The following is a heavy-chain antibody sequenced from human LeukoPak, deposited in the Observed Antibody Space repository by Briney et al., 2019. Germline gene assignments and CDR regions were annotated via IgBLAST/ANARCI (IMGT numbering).Heavy chain of an antibody. J-gene: IGHJ4*02. CDR1: GFTFSSYA. D-gene: IGHD4-11*01. Sequence: GGSLRLSCAASGFTFSSYAMSWVRLAPGKGLEWVSAISGSGGSTCYADSVKGRFTISRDNSKNTLYLQMNSLRAEDTAVYYCAKGDYSNYKSAIDYWGQGTLVTVSS. V-gene: IGHV3-23*01. CDR3: AKGDYSNYKSAIDY. CDR2: ISGSGGST.